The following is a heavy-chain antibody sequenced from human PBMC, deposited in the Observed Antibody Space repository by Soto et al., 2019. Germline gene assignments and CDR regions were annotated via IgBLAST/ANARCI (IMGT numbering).Heavy chain of an antibody. Sequence: WETLSLTCTVSGGSISGSSYYWGWIRQPPGKGLEWIGSIYYSGSTYYNPSLKSRVTISVDTSKNQFSLKLSSVTAADTAVYYCARDTVTPPYYYYYYGMDVWGQGTTVTVSS. V-gene: IGHV4-39*01. CDR3: ARDTVTPPYYYYYYGMDV. CDR2: IYYSGST. J-gene: IGHJ6*02. D-gene: IGHD4-4*01. CDR1: GGSISGSSYY.